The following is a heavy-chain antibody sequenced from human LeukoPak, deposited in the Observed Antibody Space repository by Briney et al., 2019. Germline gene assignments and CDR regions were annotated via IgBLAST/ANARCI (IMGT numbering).Heavy chain of an antibody. CDR3: ARGLREMATLRPPEDMDV. J-gene: IGHJ6*03. CDR2: INHSGST. Sequence: SETLSLTCSVYGGSFSGYYWSWIRQPPGKGLEWIGEINHSGSTNYNPSLKSRVTISVDTSKNQFSLKLSSVTAADTAVYYCARGLREMATLRPPEDMDVPGKGTKVSDSS. V-gene: IGHV4-34*01. CDR1: GGSFSGYY. D-gene: IGHD5-24*01.